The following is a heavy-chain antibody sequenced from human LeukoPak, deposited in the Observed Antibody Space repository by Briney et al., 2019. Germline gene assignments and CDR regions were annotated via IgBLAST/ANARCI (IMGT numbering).Heavy chain of an antibody. D-gene: IGHD1-26*01. Sequence: SETLSLTCTVSGGSLSSDHWSWIRQPPGKGLEWIGYIYYSGSTNYNPSLKSRVTISVDTSKNQFSLKLSSVTAADTAVYYCARVKSGDYYYYMDVWGKGTTVTVSS. J-gene: IGHJ6*03. V-gene: IGHV4-59*01. CDR3: ARVKSGDYYYYMDV. CDR2: IYYSGST. CDR1: GGSLSSDH.